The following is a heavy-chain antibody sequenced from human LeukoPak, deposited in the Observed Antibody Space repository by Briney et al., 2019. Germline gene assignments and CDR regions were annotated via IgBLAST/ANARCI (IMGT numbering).Heavy chain of an antibody. D-gene: IGHD2-2*01. J-gene: IGHJ4*02. V-gene: IGHV4-38-2*02. CDR1: GYSISSGYY. CDR2: IYHSGST. CDR3: ARDSSSSRPNFDY. Sequence: SETLSLTCTVSGYSISSGYYWGWIRQPPGKGLEWIGSIYHSGSTYYNPSLKSRVTISVDTSKNQFSLKLSSVTAADTAVYYCARDSSSSRPNFDYWGQGTLVTVSS.